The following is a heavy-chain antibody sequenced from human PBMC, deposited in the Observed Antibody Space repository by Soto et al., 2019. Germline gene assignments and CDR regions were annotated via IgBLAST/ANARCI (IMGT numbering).Heavy chain of an antibody. J-gene: IGHJ5*01. CDR2: MYYSGGA. V-gene: IGHV4-39*01. CDR1: GVSIHNSHCF. D-gene: IGHD2-15*01. Sequence: PSETLSLTCAVSGVSIHNSHCFWGWIRQPPGKGLEFIGSMYYSGGANYNPSLKSRVTISLDTSKNQFSLTVNSVTAADTAIYYCGRVVEGATRHTDFDSWGQGTLVTVSS. CDR3: GRVVEGATRHTDFDS.